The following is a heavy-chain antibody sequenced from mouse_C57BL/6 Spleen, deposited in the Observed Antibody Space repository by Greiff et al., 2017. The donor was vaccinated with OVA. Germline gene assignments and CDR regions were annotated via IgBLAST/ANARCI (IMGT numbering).Heavy chain of an antibody. V-gene: IGHV2-2*01. D-gene: IGHD2-5*01. CDR2: IWSGGST. J-gene: IGHJ4*01. CDR3: ASYSKEYYYAMDY. Sequence: QVQLKESGPGLVQPSQSLSITCTVSGFSLTSYGVHWVRQSPGKGLEWLGVIWSGGSTDYNAAFISRLSISKDNSKSQVFFKMNSLQADDTAIYYCASYSKEYYYAMDYWGQGTSVTVSS. CDR1: GFSLTSYG.